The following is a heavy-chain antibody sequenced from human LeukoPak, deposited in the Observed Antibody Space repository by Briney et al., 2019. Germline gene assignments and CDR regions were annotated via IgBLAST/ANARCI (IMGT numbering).Heavy chain of an antibody. CDR3: AKNLRFGELLPLAFDY. D-gene: IGHD3-10*01. CDR1: GFTVNSHY. CDR2: IIWNSGSI. V-gene: IGHV3-9*01. Sequence: GGSLRLSCAASGFTVNSHYMSWVRQAPGKGLEWVSGIIWNSGSIGYADSVKGRFTISRDNAKNSLYLQMNSLRAEDTALYYCAKNLRFGELLPLAFDYWGQGTLVTVSS. J-gene: IGHJ4*02.